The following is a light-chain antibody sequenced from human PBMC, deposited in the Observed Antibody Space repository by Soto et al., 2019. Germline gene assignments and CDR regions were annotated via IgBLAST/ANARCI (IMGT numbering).Light chain of an antibody. J-gene: IGKJ1*01. CDR3: MQALQTRT. Sequence: DIVMTQSPLSLPVTPGEPASISCRCSQSLLHSNGYNYLDWYLQKPGQSPQILIYLGSYRASGVPDMFSGSGSGTDSPLKISRVEAEDVGVYYCMQALQTRTFGQGTKVDIK. V-gene: IGKV2-28*01. CDR2: LGS. CDR1: QSLLHSNGYNY.